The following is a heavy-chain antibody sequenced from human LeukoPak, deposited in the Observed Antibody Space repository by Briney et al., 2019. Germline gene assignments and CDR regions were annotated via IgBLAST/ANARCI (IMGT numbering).Heavy chain of an antibody. CDR3: TSGPYGINSVVRDF. CDR1: GFTFSNAW. CDR2: IKSKTDGGTT. Sequence: GGSLRLSCAASGFTFSNAWMSWVRQAPGKGLEWVGRIKSKTDGGTTDYAAPVKGRFTMSRDDSKNTLYLQMNSLKTEDTAVYYCTSGPYGINSVVRDFWGQGTLVTVSS. V-gene: IGHV3-15*01. D-gene: IGHD4-23*01. J-gene: IGHJ4*02.